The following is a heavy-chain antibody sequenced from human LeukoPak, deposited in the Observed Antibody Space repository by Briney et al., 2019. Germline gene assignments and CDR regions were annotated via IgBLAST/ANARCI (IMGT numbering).Heavy chain of an antibody. J-gene: IGHJ4*02. D-gene: IGHD4-11*01. CDR2: ISYDGSNK. Sequence: GGSLRLSCAASGFTFSSYGMHWVRQAPGKGLEWVAVISYDGSNKYYADSVKGRFTISRDNSKNTLYLQMNSLRAEDTAVYYCARDFLDDNNYINWGQGTLVTVSS. CDR3: ARDFLDDNNYIN. CDR1: GFTFSSYG. V-gene: IGHV3-30*03.